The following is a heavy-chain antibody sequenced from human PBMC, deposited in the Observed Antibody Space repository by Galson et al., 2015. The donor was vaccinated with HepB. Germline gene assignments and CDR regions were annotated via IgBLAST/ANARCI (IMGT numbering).Heavy chain of an antibody. D-gene: IGHD6-19*01. V-gene: IGHV2-5*02. CDR1: GFSLSTSGVG. J-gene: IGHJ5*02. Sequence: PALVKPTQTLTLTCTFSGFSLSTSGVGVGWIRQPPGKALEWLALIYWDDDKRYSPSLKSRLTITKDTSKNQVVLTMTNMDPVDTATYYCAHSGSQQWLVAGKNNWFDPWGQGTLVTVSS. CDR3: AHSGSQQWLVAGKNNWFDP. CDR2: IYWDDDK.